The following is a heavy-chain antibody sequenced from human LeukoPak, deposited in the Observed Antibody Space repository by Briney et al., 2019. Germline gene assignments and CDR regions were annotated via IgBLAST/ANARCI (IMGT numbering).Heavy chain of an antibody. J-gene: IGHJ4*02. V-gene: IGHV4-4*07. Sequence: SETLSLTCTVSGGSISSYYWSWIRQPAGKGLEWIGRTHTSGTTNYNPSLKSRVSMSVHTSTNQFSLRLRSVTAADTAVYYCARAGTAYYFDYWGQGTLVTVSS. CDR3: ARAGTAYYFDY. D-gene: IGHD2/OR15-2a*01. CDR1: GGSISSYY. CDR2: THTSGTT.